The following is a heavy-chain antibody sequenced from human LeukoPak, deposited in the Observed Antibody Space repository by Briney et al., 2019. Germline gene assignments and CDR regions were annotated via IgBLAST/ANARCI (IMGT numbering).Heavy chain of an antibody. CDR2: IKQDGGER. CDR3: ARSRAAVVMGELIPSFYYGMDV. Sequence: GGSLRLSCAASGFTFSNYWMNWVRQIPGKGLEWVATIKQDGGERYYVDSVEGRFTISRDNGKTSVYLQMNSLRADDTAVYYCARSRAAVVMGELIPSFYYGMDVWGQGTTVTVSS. CDR1: GFTFSNYW. V-gene: IGHV3-7*03. D-gene: IGHD3-16*01. J-gene: IGHJ6*02.